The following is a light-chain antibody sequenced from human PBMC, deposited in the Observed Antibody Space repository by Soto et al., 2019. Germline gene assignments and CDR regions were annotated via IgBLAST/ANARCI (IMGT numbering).Light chain of an antibody. CDR1: QAIRND. J-gene: IGKJ1*01. CDR3: LQNNGFPPT. V-gene: IGKV1-17*01. Sequence: DIQMTQSPSSLSASVGDRVTVTCRASQAIRNDLGWYRQRPGKAPKRLIYAASSLQSGVPSRFSGSGSGTEFTLTITSLQPEDSATYYCLQNNGFPPTFGQGTKVEIK. CDR2: AAS.